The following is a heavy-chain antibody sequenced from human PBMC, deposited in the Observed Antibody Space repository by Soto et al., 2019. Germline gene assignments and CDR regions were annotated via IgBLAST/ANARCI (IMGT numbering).Heavy chain of an antibody. CDR2: IYYSGST. Sequence: PSETLSLTCTVSGGSISSGDYYWSWIRQPPGKGLEWIGYIYYSGSTYYNPSLKSRVTISVDTSKNQFSLKLSSVTAADTAVYYCARQLDYGYSVAYFDYWGQGTLVTVSS. CDR1: GGSISSGDYY. D-gene: IGHD4-17*01. V-gene: IGHV4-30-4*01. CDR3: ARQLDYGYSVAYFDY. J-gene: IGHJ4*02.